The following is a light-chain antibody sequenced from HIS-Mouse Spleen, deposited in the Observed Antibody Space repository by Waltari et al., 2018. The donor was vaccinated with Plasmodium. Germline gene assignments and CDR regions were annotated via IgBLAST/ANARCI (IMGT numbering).Light chain of an antibody. V-gene: IGKV1-33*01. CDR3: QQYDNLPYT. CDR2: DAS. CDR1: QAISNY. J-gene: IGKJ2*01. Sequence: DLQMTQSPSTLSASVGARATIPCRASQAISNYLNWYQQKPGKAPKLLIYDASNVETGVPSRFSGSGSGTDFTFTISSLQPEDIATYYCQQYDNLPYTFGQGTKLEIK.